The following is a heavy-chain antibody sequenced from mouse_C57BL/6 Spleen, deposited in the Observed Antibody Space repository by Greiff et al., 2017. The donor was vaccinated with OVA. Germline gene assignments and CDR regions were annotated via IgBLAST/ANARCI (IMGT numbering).Heavy chain of an antibody. V-gene: IGHV1-82*01. J-gene: IGHJ2*01. CDR1: GYAFSSSW. CDR2: IYPGDGDT. CDR3: ARGGYGSSYYFDD. Sequence: QVQLQQSGPELVKPGASVKISCKASGYAFSSSWMNWVKQRPGKGLEWIGRIYPGDGDTNYNGKFKGKATLTADKSSSTAYMQLSSLTSEDSAVYFCARGGYGSSYYFDDWGQGTTLTVSS. D-gene: IGHD1-1*01.